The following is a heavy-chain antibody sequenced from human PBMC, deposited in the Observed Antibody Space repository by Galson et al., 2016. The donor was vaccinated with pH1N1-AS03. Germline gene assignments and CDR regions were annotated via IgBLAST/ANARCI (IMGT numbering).Heavy chain of an antibody. CDR3: GGSGNVFDY. Sequence: SLRLSCAASGFTFSTYWMHWVRQAPGEGLVWVSRINTDGDSTNYADSVKGRFTISRDNAKKTLYPRMNSMRVEDTAVYYCGGSGNVFDYWGRGTLVTVSS. CDR1: GFTFSTYW. CDR2: INTDGDST. V-gene: IGHV3-74*01. D-gene: IGHD3-10*01. J-gene: IGHJ4*01.